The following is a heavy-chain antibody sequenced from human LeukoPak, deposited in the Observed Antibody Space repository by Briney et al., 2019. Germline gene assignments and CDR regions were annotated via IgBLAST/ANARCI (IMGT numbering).Heavy chain of an antibody. CDR2: IWYDGSNK. V-gene: IGHV3-33*06. D-gene: IGHD2-2*01. CDR3: AKSMGYCSSTSCRAMGFDP. Sequence: GSLRLSCAASGLTFSSYGMHWVRQAPGKGLEWVAVIWYDGSNKYYADSVKGRFTISRDNSKNTLYLQMNSLRAEDTAVYYCAKSMGYCSSTSCRAMGFDPWGQGTLVTVSS. CDR1: GLTFSSYG. J-gene: IGHJ5*02.